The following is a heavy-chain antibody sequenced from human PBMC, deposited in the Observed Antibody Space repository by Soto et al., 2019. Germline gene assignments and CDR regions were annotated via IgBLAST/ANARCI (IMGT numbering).Heavy chain of an antibody. CDR2: IYHSGST. V-gene: IGHV4-4*02. D-gene: IGHD3-10*01. J-gene: IGHJ6*02. Sequence: SETLSLTCAVSGGSISSSNWWSWVRQPPGKGLEWIGEIYHSGSTNYNPSLKSRVTISVDKSKNQFSLKLSSVTAADTAVYYCARGSRFSINYYYGMDVWGQGTTVTVSS. CDR1: GGSISSSNW. CDR3: ARGSRFSINYYYGMDV.